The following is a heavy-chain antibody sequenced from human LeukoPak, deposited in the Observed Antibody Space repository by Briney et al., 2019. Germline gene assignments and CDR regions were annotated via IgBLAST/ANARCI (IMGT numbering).Heavy chain of an antibody. CDR2: IYPGDSDT. J-gene: IGHJ6*02. CDR3: ASRSGRGLYGMDV. V-gene: IGHV5-51*01. CDR1: GYCFTSYW. D-gene: IGHD2-15*01. Sequence: GESLKISCKGSGYCFTSYWIGWVRQMPGKGLEWMGIIYPGDSDTTYSPSFQGQVTISADKSISTAYLQWSSLKASDTAMYYCASRSGRGLYGMDVWGLGTMVTVSS.